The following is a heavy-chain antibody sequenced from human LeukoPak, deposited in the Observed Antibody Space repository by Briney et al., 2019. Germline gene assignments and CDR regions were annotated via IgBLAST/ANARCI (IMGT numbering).Heavy chain of an antibody. CDR1: GLTFSSYS. J-gene: IGHJ3*02. V-gene: IGHV3-21*01. CDR2: ISSSSSYI. CDR3: ARELRAAFDI. D-gene: IGHD4-17*01. Sequence: PGGSLRLSCAASGLTFSSYSMNWVRQAPGKGLEWVSSISSSSSYIYYADSVKGRFTISRDNAKNSLYLQMNSLRAEDTAVYYCARELRAAFDIWGQGTMVTVSS.